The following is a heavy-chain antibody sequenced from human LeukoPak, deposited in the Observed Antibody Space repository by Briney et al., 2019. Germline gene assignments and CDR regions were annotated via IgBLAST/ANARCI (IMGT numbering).Heavy chain of an antibody. Sequence: ASVKVSCKASGGTFSSYTISWVRQAPGQGLEWIGGFDPEDGETIYAQKFQGRVTMTEDTSTDTAYMELSSLRSEDTAVYYCATVYNWNDIADYWGQGTLVTVSS. CDR2: FDPEDGET. D-gene: IGHD1-1*01. V-gene: IGHV1-24*01. CDR1: GGTFSSYT. CDR3: ATVYNWNDIADY. J-gene: IGHJ4*02.